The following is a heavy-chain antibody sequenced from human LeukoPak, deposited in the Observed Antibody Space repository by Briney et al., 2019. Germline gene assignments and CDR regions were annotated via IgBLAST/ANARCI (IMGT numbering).Heavy chain of an antibody. CDR3: ARGILTGNPDFDY. J-gene: IGHJ4*02. V-gene: IGHV4-59*01. D-gene: IGHD3-9*01. Sequence: SETLSLTCTVSGGSISSYYWSWIRPPPGKGLEWIGYIYYSGSTNYNPSLKSRVTISVDTSKNQFSLKLSSVTAADTAVYYCARGILTGNPDFDYWGQGTLVTVSS. CDR2: IYYSGST. CDR1: GGSISSYY.